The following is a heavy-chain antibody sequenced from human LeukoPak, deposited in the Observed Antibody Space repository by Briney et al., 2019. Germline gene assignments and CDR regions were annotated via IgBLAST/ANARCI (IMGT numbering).Heavy chain of an antibody. CDR2: ISTSSSYI. D-gene: IGHD3-10*01. V-gene: IGHV3-21*01. J-gene: IGHJ5*01. CDR1: GFTFSSYS. Sequence: GGSLRLSCAASGFTFSSYSMNWVRQAPGKGLEWVSSISTSSSYIYYADSVKGRFTISRDNSKNTLYLQMKTLRSEDTAVYYCGYFNSGSYSTPDSWGQGTQVTVSS. CDR3: GYFNSGSYSTPDS.